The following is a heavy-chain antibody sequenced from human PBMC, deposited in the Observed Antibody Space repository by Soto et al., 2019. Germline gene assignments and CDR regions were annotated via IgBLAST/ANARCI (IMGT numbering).Heavy chain of an antibody. D-gene: IGHD1-7*01. V-gene: IGHV1-69*05. CDR2: IIPIFGTA. Sequence: SVKVSCKXSGGTFSSYAISWVRQAPGQGLEWMGGIIPIFGTANYAQKFQGRVTITSDTSANTAYMELSSLRSEDTAMYYCARGGWNYYFDYWGQGALVTSPQ. CDR1: GGTFSSYA. CDR3: ARGGWNYYFDY. J-gene: IGHJ4*02.